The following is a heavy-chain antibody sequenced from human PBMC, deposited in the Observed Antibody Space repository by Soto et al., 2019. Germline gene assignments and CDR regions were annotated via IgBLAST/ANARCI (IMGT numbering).Heavy chain of an antibody. CDR3: ARAPYYYDSSGYQAPDY. D-gene: IGHD3-22*01. CDR2: IIPIFGTA. Sequence: QVQLVQSGAEVKKPGSSVKFSCKASGGTFSSYAISWVRQAPGQGLEWMRGIIPIFGTANYAQKFQGRVTITANKSTSTAYMELSSLRSEDTAVYYCARAPYYYDSSGYQAPDYWGQGTLVTVSS. J-gene: IGHJ4*02. V-gene: IGHV1-69*06. CDR1: GGTFSSYA.